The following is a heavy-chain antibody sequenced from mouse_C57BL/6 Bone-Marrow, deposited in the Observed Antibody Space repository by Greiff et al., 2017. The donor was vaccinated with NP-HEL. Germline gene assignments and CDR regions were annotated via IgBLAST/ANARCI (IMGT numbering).Heavy chain of an antibody. CDR1: GFSLSTFGMG. Sequence: QVTLKESGPGILQPSQTLSLTCSFSGFSLSTFGMGVGWIRQPSGKGLEWLAHIWWDDDKYYNPALKSRLTISKDTSKNQVFLKIANVDTADTATYYCARMTTVVAKSYYFDYWGQGTTLTVSS. V-gene: IGHV8-8*01. J-gene: IGHJ2*01. CDR2: IWWDDDK. CDR3: ARMTTVVAKSYYFDY. D-gene: IGHD1-1*01.